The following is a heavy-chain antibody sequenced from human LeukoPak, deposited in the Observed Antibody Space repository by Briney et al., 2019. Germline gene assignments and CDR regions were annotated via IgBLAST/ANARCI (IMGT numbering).Heavy chain of an antibody. Sequence: PGGSLRLSCAASGITSSSYAMHWVRQAPGKGLEWVAVISYDGSNKYYADSVKGRFTISRDNSKNTLYLQMNSLRAEDTAVCYCARVMGRYCSSTSCYVDYWGQGTLVTVSS. CDR1: GITSSSYA. V-gene: IGHV3-30*04. CDR3: ARVMGRYCSSTSCYVDY. CDR2: ISYDGSNK. D-gene: IGHD2-2*01. J-gene: IGHJ4*02.